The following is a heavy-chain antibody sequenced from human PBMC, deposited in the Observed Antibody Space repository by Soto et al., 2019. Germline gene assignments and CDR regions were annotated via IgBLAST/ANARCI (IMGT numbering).Heavy chain of an antibody. CDR1: GGTFSSYA. V-gene: IGHV1-69*13. J-gene: IGHJ3*02. D-gene: IGHD6-13*01. CDR2: IIPIFGTA. Sequence: ASVKVSCKASGGTFSSYAISWVRQAPGQGLEWMGGIIPIFGTANYAQKFQGRVTITADESTSTAYMELSSLRSEDTAVYYCARLRFQYSSSWYDAFDIWGQGTMVPVSS. CDR3: ARLRFQYSSSWYDAFDI.